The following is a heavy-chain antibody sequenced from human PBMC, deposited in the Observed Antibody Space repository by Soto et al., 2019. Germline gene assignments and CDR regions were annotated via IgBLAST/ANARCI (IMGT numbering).Heavy chain of an antibody. V-gene: IGHV1-46*01. CDR2: INPNGGST. J-gene: IGHJ4*02. Sequence: ASVKVSCKASGYTFTENQIHWVRQAPGQGLEWMGIINPNGGSTTYAQKFRAGVTMTRDTSTSTVYMELSNLRSDDSAVYYCATSVNSAMAFDYWGQGALVTVSS. D-gene: IGHD5-18*01. CDR1: GYTFTENQ. CDR3: ATSVNSAMAFDY.